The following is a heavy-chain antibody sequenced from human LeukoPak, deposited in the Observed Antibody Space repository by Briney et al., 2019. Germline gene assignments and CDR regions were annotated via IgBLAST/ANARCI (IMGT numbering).Heavy chain of an antibody. Sequence: GGSLRLSCAVSGFTVSGDYMSWVRQAPGKGLEWVSVMYSGGATYYADSVKGRFTISRDNSKNTLYLQMNILRTEDTAVYYCARGARKGDDYGGFFDYWGQGTLVTVSS. CDR3: ARGARKGDDYGGFFDY. V-gene: IGHV3-53*05. D-gene: IGHD4-23*01. CDR1: GFTVSGDY. CDR2: MYSGGAT. J-gene: IGHJ4*02.